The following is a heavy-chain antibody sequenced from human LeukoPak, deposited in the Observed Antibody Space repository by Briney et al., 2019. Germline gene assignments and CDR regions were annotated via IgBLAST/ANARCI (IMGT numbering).Heavy chain of an antibody. CDR1: GFTFSSYG. J-gene: IGHJ3*02. CDR3: AKPITPPYYYDSSGYYDAFDI. Sequence: GGSLRLSCAASGFTFSSYGMHWVRQAPGKGLEWVAVIWYDGSNKYYADSVKGRFTISRDNSKNTLYLQMNSLRAEDTAVYYCAKPITPPYYYDSSGYYDAFDIWGQGTMVIVSS. D-gene: IGHD3-22*01. CDR2: IWYDGSNK. V-gene: IGHV3-33*06.